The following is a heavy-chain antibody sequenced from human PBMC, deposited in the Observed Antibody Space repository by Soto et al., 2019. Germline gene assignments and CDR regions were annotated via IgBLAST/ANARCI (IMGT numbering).Heavy chain of an antibody. Sequence: PVGSLRLSCAASGFTVSSNYMSWVRQAPGKGLEWVSVIYSGGSTYYADSVKGRFTISRDNSKNTLYLQMNSLRAEDTAVYYCARILSLGVAAAGPFDYWGQGNLVTVSS. CDR1: GFTVSSNY. CDR3: ARILSLGVAAAGPFDY. V-gene: IGHV3-53*01. CDR2: IYSGGST. D-gene: IGHD6-13*01. J-gene: IGHJ4*02.